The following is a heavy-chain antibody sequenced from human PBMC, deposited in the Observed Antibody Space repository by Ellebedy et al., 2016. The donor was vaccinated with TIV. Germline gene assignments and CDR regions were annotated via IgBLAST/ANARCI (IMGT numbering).Heavy chain of an antibody. V-gene: IGHV5-51*01. CDR2: IWPGGSVT. CDR1: GYNFTHYW. CDR3: ATSLSALEP. Sequence: GESLKISCQASGYNFTHYWIAWVRQMHGKGLEFMGIIWPGGSVTKYSPSFQGQVTISVDKSINTTYLQWNSQKASDTAMYYCATSLSALEPWGQGTLVTVSS. J-gene: IGHJ5*02. D-gene: IGHD2/OR15-2a*01.